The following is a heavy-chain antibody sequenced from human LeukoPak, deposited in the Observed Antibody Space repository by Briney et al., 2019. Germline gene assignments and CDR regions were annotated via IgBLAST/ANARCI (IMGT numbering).Heavy chain of an antibody. CDR1: GFTFSSYA. Sequence: PGGSLRLSCAASGFTFSSYAMHWVRQAPGKGLEWVAVISYDGSNKYYADSVKGRFTISRDNSKNTLYLQMNGLRAEDTAVYYCAREYYGSLDYWGQGTLVTVSS. CDR2: ISYDGSNK. V-gene: IGHV3-30-3*01. CDR3: AREYYGSLDY. J-gene: IGHJ4*02. D-gene: IGHD3-10*01.